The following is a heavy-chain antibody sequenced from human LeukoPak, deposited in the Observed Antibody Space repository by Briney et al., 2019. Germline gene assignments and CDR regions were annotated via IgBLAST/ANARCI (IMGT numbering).Heavy chain of an antibody. D-gene: IGHD3-22*01. CDR3: AGTDRRYFDY. CDR1: GDTFISYA. J-gene: IGHJ4*02. Sequence: SVKVSCKASGDTFISYAISWVRQAPGQGLEWMGGIIPIFVTTNYAQKFQGRVTITTDESTNTAYMELSSLRSEDTAVYYCAGTDRRYFDYWGQGTLVTVSS. CDR2: IIPIFVTT. V-gene: IGHV1-69*05.